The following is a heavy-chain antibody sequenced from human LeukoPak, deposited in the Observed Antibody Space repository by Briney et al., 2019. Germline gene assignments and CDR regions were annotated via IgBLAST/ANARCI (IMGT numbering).Heavy chain of an antibody. CDR3: ATTAGPYCSGGSCSIDY. J-gene: IGHJ4*02. V-gene: IGHV3-30*02. CDR1: GFTFSSYG. D-gene: IGHD2-15*01. Sequence: GGSLRLSCAASGFTFSSYGMHWVRQAPGKGLEWVAFIRYDGSNKYYADSVKGRFTISRDNSKNTLYLQMNSLRAEDTAVYYCATTAGPYCSGGSCSIDYWGQGTLVTVSS. CDR2: IRYDGSNK.